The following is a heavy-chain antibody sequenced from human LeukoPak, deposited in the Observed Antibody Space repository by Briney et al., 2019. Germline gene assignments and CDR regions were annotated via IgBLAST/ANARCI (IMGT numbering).Heavy chain of an antibody. CDR3: AREPLDVVVATNGQYFDY. J-gene: IGHJ4*02. CDR1: GYTFTSYY. CDR2: INPSGGST. D-gene: IGHD2-2*01. V-gene: IGHV1-46*01. Sequence: ASVKVSCKASGYTFTSYYMHWVRQAPGQGLEWMGIINPSGGSTSYAQKFQGRVTMTTDTSTSTAYMELRSLRSDDTAVYYCAREPLDVVVATNGQYFDYWGQGTLVTVSS.